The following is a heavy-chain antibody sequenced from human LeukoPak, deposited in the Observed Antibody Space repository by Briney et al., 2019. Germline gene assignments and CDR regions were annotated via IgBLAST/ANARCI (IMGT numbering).Heavy chain of an antibody. J-gene: IGHJ6*02. Sequence: SQTLSLTCAISGDSVSSNSAAWNWIRQSPSRGLEWLGRTYYRSKWYNDYAVSVKSRITINPDTSKNQFSLQLSSVTPEDTAVYYCVVHHYDSSGYRNGMDVWGQGTTVTVSS. V-gene: IGHV6-1*01. CDR1: GDSVSSNSAA. D-gene: IGHD3-22*01. CDR2: TYYRSKWYN. CDR3: VVHHYDSSGYRNGMDV.